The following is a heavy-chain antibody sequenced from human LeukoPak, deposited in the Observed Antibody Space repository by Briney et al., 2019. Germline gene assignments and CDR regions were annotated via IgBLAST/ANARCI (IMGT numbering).Heavy chain of an antibody. V-gene: IGHV3-74*01. CDR3: ARELPREVTLDY. J-gene: IGHJ4*01. CDR1: EFNFFSYG. Sequence: VGSLRLSCVASEFNFFSYGIQWVRQAPGKGLVWVSRIFTDGSTTSYEDSVKGRFTISRDNAKNALYLQMNRLRAEDTAVYYCARELPREVTLDYWGQGTLVTVSP. D-gene: IGHD2-21*02. CDR2: IFTDGSTT.